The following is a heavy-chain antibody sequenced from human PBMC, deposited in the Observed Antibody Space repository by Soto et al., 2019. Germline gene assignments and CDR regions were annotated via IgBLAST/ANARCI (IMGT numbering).Heavy chain of an antibody. Sequence: SETLSLTCAVSGDSISSSNWWRWVRQAPGKGLEWIGEIYHSGATTYNPSLKSRATISVDPSNNHFSLKMTSVTAADTAVYFCARDLGTGTDYWGRGTLVTVSS. CDR1: GDSISSSNW. V-gene: IGHV4-4*02. CDR3: ARDLGTGTDY. CDR2: IYHSGAT. J-gene: IGHJ4*02.